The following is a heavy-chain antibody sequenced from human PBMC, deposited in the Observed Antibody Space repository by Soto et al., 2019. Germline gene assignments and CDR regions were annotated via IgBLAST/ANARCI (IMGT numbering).Heavy chain of an antibody. CDR2: IYPGDSDT. D-gene: IGHD6-13*01. CDR1: GYSFTSYW. Sequence: LGESLKISCKGSGYSFTSYWIGWVRQMPGKGLEWMGIIYPGDSDTRYSPSFQGQVTISADKSISTAYLQWSSLKASDTAMYYCARQGVAAAGTGYYYYYGMDVWGQGTTVTVSS. V-gene: IGHV5-51*01. J-gene: IGHJ6*02. CDR3: ARQGVAAAGTGYYYYYGMDV.